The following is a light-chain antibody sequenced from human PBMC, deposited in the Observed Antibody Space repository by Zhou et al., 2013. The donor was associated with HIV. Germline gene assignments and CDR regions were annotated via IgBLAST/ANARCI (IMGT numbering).Light chain of an antibody. CDR3: QQYDSYPVT. CDR1: QSISGY. CDR2: AAS. Sequence: DIQMTQSPSSLSASVGDTVTITCRASQSISGYLNWYQQKPGKAPMLLIYAASSLQSGVPSRFSGSGSGTDFTLTISSLQPDDFATYYCQQYDSYPVTFGQGTRLDIK. V-gene: IGKV1-39*01. J-gene: IGKJ5*01.